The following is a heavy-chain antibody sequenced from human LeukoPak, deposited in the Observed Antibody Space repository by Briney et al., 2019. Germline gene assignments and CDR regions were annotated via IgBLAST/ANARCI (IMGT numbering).Heavy chain of an antibody. J-gene: IGHJ4*02. V-gene: IGHV3-23*01. CDR1: GFTFSSYA. CDR2: ISGSGGST. D-gene: IGHD4-17*01. CDR3: AKVGYGDYWAFDY. Sequence: AGGSLRLSCAASGFTFSSYAMSWVRQAPGKGLEWVSAISGSGGSTYYADSVKGRFTISRDNSKNTLYLQMNSLRAEDTAVYYCAKVGYGDYWAFDYWGQGTLVTVSS.